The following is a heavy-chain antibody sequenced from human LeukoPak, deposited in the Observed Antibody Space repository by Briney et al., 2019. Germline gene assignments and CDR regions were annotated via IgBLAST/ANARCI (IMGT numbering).Heavy chain of an antibody. J-gene: IGHJ4*02. CDR2: ISGSGHST. D-gene: IGHD1-26*01. CDR1: GFTFDDYA. CDR3: AKDWDSGSYFADY. Sequence: GRSLRLSYAASGFTFDDYAMHWVRQAPGKGLEWVSGISGSGHSTYYADSVKGRFTISRDNSKNTLYLEMDSLRAEDTAVYYCAKDWDSGSYFADYWGQGTLVTVSS. V-gene: IGHV3-23*01.